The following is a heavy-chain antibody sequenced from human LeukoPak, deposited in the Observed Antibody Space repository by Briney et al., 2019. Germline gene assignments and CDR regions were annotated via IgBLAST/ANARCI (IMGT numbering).Heavy chain of an antibody. J-gene: IGHJ4*02. CDR2: INHSGST. CDR1: GGSFSGYY. Sequence: SETLSLTCAVYGGSFSGYYWSWIRQPPGKGLEWIGEINHSGSTNYNPSLKSRVTISVDTSKDQFSLKLSSVTAADTAVYYCARGIAARPLDYWGQGTLVTVSS. CDR3: ARGIAARPLDY. D-gene: IGHD6-6*01. V-gene: IGHV4-34*01.